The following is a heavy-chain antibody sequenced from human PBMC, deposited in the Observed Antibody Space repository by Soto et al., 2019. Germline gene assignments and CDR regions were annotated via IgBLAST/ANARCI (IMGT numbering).Heavy chain of an antibody. Sequence: GGSLRLSCAASGFTFDDYTMHWVRQAPGKGLEWVSLISWDGGNTYYADSVKGRFTISRDNSKNSLYLQMNSLRTEDTALYYCAYSDHDAFDIWGQGTMVTVSS. J-gene: IGHJ3*02. D-gene: IGHD2-15*01. V-gene: IGHV3-43*01. CDR3: AYSDHDAFDI. CDR1: GFTFDDYT. CDR2: ISWDGGNT.